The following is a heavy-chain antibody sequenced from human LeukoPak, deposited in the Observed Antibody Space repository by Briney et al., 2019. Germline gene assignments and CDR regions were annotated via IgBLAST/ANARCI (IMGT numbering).Heavy chain of an antibody. D-gene: IGHD3-10*01. CDR3: ARDFRPPNAGSGNYERMFDP. CDR1: GGTFSSYA. CDR2: IIPIFGTP. V-gene: IGHV1-69*06. Sequence: ASVKVSCKASGGTFSSYAISWVRQAPGQGLEWMGGIIPIFGTPNYAQEFQGRVTITAEKSTSTTYMELSSLRSEDTAVYYCARDFRPPNAGSGNYERMFDPWGQGTLVTVSS. J-gene: IGHJ5*02.